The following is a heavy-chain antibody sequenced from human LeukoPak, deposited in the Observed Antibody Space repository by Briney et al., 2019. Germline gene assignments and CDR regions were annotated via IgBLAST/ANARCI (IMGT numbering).Heavy chain of an antibody. J-gene: IGHJ5*02. CDR3: ARDRSWPQGWFDP. V-gene: IGHV3-21*01. Sequence: PGGSLRLSCAASGFTFSSYSMNWVRQAPGKGLEWVSSISSSSSYIYYADSVKGRFTISRDNAKNSLYLQMNSLRAEDTAVYYCARDRSWPQGWFDPWGQGTLVTVSS. CDR1: GFTFSSYS. CDR2: ISSSSSYI. D-gene: IGHD3-16*02.